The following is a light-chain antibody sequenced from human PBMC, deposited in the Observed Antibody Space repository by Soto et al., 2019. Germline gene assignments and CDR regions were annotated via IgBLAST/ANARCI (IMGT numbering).Light chain of an antibody. CDR3: QQCYSTPYT. Sequence: DIVMTQSPDSLAVSLGERATINCSSTQSVLYSSNDKNYLAWYQQKAGQPPKLLIYWASTRESGVPDRFSGGGSGTHFTLTISSLQAEDVAVHYCQQCYSTPYTFGQGTKLEIK. CDR2: WAS. CDR1: QSVLYSSNDKNY. J-gene: IGKJ2*01. V-gene: IGKV4-1*01.